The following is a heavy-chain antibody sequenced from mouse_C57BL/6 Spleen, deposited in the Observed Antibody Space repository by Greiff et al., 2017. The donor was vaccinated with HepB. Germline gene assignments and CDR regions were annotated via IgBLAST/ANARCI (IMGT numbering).Heavy chain of an antibody. CDR1: GYTFTSYW. Sequence: QVQLQQPGAEPVRPGSSVKLSCKASGYTFTSYWMDWVKQRPGQGLEWIGNIYPSDSETHYNQKFKDKATLTVDNSSSTAYMQLRSLTSEDSSVYYCARGDYYYGSSPWFAYWGQGTLVTVSA. CDR2: IYPSDSET. D-gene: IGHD1-1*01. J-gene: IGHJ3*01. V-gene: IGHV1-61*01. CDR3: ARGDYYYGSSPWFAY.